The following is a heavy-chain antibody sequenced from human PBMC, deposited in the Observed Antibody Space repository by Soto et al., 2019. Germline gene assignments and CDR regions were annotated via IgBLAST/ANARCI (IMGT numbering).Heavy chain of an antibody. CDR3: AKDQREQWLVWGVDYYYGMDV. Sequence: AGGSLRLSCAASGFTFSSYGIHCGRQAPGKGLEWVAVISYDGSNKYYADSVKGRFTISRDNSKNTLYLQMNSLRAEDTAVYYCAKDQREQWLVWGVDYYYGMDVWGQGHTVTVSS. CDR1: GFTFSSYG. D-gene: IGHD6-19*01. CDR2: ISYDGSNK. J-gene: IGHJ6*02. V-gene: IGHV3-30*18.